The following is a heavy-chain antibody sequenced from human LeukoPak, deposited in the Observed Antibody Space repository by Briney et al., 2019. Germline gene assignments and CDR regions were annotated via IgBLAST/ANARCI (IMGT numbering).Heavy chain of an antibody. D-gene: IGHD1-1*01. CDR1: GFTFSSYA. J-gene: IGHJ4*02. CDR2: ISGSGGST. Sequence: GGSLRLSCAASGFTFSSYAMRWVRQAPGKGLEWVSSISGSGGSTYYADSVKGRFTVSRDNSKKTLYLQMNSLRAEDTAVYYCSRAGDATGTLTKYYFEYWGQGTLVTVSS. CDR3: SRAGDATGTLTKYYFEY. V-gene: IGHV3-23*01.